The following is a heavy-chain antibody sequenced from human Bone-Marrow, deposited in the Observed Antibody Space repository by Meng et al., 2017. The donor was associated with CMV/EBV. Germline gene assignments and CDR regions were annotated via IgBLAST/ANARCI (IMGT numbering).Heavy chain of an antibody. V-gene: IGHV3-23*03. CDR2: IYSGGSST. D-gene: IGHD2-2*01. Sequence: GESLKISCAASGFTFSSYAMSWVRQAPGKGLEWVPVIYSGGSSTYYADSVKGRFTISRDNSKNSLYLQMDDLRAEDTAVYFCARAYRGARDYWGRGTLVTVSS. CDR1: GFTFSSYA. J-gene: IGHJ4*02. CDR3: ARAYRGARDY.